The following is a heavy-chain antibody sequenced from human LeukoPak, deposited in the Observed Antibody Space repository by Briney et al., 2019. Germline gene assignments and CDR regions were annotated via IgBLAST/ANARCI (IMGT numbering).Heavy chain of an antibody. J-gene: IGHJ4*02. CDR1: GFTFSSYE. Sequence: GGSLRLSCAASGFTFSSYEMNWVRRAPGKGLEWVSYISSSGSTIYFADSVKGRFTISRDNAKNSLYLQMNSLRAEDTAVYYCARGSTGWYRYYFNYWGQGTLVTVSS. V-gene: IGHV3-48*03. CDR2: ISSSGSTI. D-gene: IGHD6-19*01. CDR3: ARGSTGWYRYYFNY.